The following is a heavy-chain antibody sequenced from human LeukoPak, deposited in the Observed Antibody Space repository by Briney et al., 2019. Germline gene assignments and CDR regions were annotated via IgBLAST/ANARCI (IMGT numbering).Heavy chain of an antibody. Sequence: GASVKVSCKASGGTFSSYAISWVRQAPGQGLEWMGRIIPILGIANYAQKFQGRVTITADKSTSTAYMELSSLRSEDTAVYYCASLTGDEGPDYWGQGTLVTVSS. D-gene: IGHD7-27*01. J-gene: IGHJ4*02. V-gene: IGHV1-69*04. CDR3: ASLTGDEGPDY. CDR2: IIPILGIA. CDR1: GGTFSSYA.